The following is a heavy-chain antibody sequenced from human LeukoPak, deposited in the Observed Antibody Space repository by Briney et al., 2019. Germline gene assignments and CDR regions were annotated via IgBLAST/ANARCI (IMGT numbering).Heavy chain of an antibody. Sequence: KPSENLSLTCTVSGGSISSYYWGWIRQPPGEGLGWIGYIYYSGSTNYNPSLKSRVTISVDTSKNQFSLKLSSVTAADTAVYYCASYPGYSSGWYDAFDIWGQGTMVTVSS. D-gene: IGHD6-19*01. CDR2: IYYSGST. CDR3: ASYPGYSSGWYDAFDI. CDR1: GGSISSYY. J-gene: IGHJ3*02. V-gene: IGHV4-59*01.